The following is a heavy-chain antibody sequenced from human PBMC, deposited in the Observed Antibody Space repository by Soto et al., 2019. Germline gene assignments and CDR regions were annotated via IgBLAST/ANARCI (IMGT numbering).Heavy chain of an antibody. CDR1: GGSFSGYY. J-gene: IGHJ1*01. Sequence: SETLSLTCAVYGGSFSGYYWSWIRQPPGKGLEWIGEINHSGSTNYNPSLKSRVTISVDTSKNQFSLKLSSVTAADTAVYYFARVWLRRREYFPHWGQGTLVTVSS. CDR3: ARVWLRRREYFPH. CDR2: INHSGST. V-gene: IGHV4-34*01. D-gene: IGHD5-12*01.